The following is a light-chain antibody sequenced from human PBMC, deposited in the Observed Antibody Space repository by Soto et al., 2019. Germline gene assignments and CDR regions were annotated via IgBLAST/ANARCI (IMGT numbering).Light chain of an antibody. CDR3: QQYNTYPYT. CDR1: QIISMW. V-gene: IGKV1-5*01. CDR2: DAS. J-gene: IGKJ2*01. Sequence: DIQMTQSPSTLSASVGDRVTITCRASQIISMWLAWYQQKPGKAPELLIYDASSLASGVPTRFSGSGFGTDFTLTISSLQPDDLVTYYCQQYNTYPYTFGQGTKLEIK.